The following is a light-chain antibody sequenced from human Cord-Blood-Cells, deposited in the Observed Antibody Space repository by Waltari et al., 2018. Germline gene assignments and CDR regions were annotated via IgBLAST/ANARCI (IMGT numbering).Light chain of an antibody. J-gene: IGLJ3*02. CDR1: SSDVGGYNY. Sequence: QSALTQPASVSGSPGQSITISCTGTSSDVGGYNYVSCYQQHPAKAPKLMFYDVSNRPSGVSNRFSGSKSGNTASLTISGLQAEDEADYYCSSYTSSSTWVFGGGTKLTVL. CDR2: DVS. V-gene: IGLV2-14*01. CDR3: SSYTSSSTWV.